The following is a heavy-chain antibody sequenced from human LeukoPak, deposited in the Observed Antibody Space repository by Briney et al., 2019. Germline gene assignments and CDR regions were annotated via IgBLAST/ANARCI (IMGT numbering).Heavy chain of an antibody. J-gene: IGHJ6*02. D-gene: IGHD6-13*01. CDR3: ARAQRIAAAGTRRPFHYYYGMDV. V-gene: IGHV4-4*07. Sequence: PSETLSLTCTVSGGSISSYYWSWIRQPAGKGLEWIGRIYTSGSTNYNPSLKSRVTMSVDTSKNQFSLKLGSVTAADTAVYYCARAQRIAAAGTRRPFHYYYGMDVWGQGTTVTVSS. CDR1: GGSISSYY. CDR2: IYTSGST.